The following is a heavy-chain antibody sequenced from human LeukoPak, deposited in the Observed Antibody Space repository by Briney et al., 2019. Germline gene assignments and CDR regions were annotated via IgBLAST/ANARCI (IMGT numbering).Heavy chain of an antibody. J-gene: IGHJ6*03. Sequence: GGSLRLSCAASGFTFSSYEMNWVRQASGKGLEWVSYISSSGSTIYYADSVKGRFTISRDNAKNSLYLQMNSLRVEDTAVYYCARLGQAKVNTNYYYYYMDVWGKGTTVTVSS. CDR1: GFTFSSYE. CDR2: ISSSGSTI. CDR3: ARLGQAKVNTNYYYYYMDV. D-gene: IGHD2-8*01. V-gene: IGHV3-48*03.